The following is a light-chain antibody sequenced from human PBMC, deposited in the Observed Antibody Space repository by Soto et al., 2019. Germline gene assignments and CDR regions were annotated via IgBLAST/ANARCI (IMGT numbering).Light chain of an antibody. V-gene: IGKV3-20*01. CDR3: QQYGRSPRT. Sequence: EIVLTQSPGTLSLSPGQRATLSCRASQSVDSNYLAWYQQKPGQAPRLLIYAASSRATGIPDRFSGSGSGTDFTLTISRLEPEDFAGYYCQQYGRSPRTFGQGTKVE. CDR2: AAS. CDR1: QSVDSNY. J-gene: IGKJ1*01.